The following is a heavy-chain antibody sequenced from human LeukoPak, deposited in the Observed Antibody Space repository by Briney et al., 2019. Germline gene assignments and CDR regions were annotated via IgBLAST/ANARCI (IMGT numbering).Heavy chain of an antibody. J-gene: IGHJ4*02. V-gene: IGHV4-34*01. CDR2: IRHSGST. CDR3: ARRLVGARTRFDY. CDR1: GASISSSY. Sequence: SHTLSPTCTVSGASISSSYWSSIRQHPGGGLEWIGEIRHSGSTNYNPSRKSGVTIPKDTSNNQFSLKLSSVTAADTAVYYCARRLVGARTRFDYWGQGTLVTVSS. D-gene: IGHD1-26*01.